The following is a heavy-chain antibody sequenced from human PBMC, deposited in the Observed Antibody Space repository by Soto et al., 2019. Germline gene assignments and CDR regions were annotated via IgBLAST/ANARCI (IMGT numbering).Heavy chain of an antibody. Sequence: SSTLSLTCVFSGGPVSGDDLYWSWIRHLPGKGLEWIANVYHTGTTYYNPSLKSRVSMSVDTSQNQFSLILASVTAADTAVYYCARALVTDYNSRDYHYYFAMDVWGQGTSVTVSS. J-gene: IGHJ6*02. CDR3: ARALVTDYNSRDYHYYFAMDV. CDR2: VYHTGTT. CDR1: GGPVSGDDLY. V-gene: IGHV4-31*02. D-gene: IGHD3-22*01.